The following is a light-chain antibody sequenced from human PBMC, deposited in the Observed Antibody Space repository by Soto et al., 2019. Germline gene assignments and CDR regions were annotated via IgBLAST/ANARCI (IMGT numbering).Light chain of an antibody. CDR2: DAS. Sequence: DIQMTQSPSTLSASIGDRVTITCRASQSISTYLAWYQQKPGKAPKLLIYDASSLESAVPSRFSGSGSGTEFTLTISSLQPDDFATYYCQQYNTNFGQGTKVEIK. V-gene: IGKV1-5*01. J-gene: IGKJ2*01. CDR3: QQYNTN. CDR1: QSISTY.